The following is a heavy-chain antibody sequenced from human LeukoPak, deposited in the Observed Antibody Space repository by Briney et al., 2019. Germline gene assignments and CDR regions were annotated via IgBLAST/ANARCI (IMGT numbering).Heavy chain of an antibody. J-gene: IGHJ4*02. Sequence: GGSLRLSCAASGFTFSSYWMSWVRQAPGKGLEWVANIKQDGSGKNYVDSVKGRFTISRDNAKNSLFLQMNSLRPEDTAVYYWARDSGRINYWGQGTLVTVSS. D-gene: IGHD6-19*01. CDR2: IKQDGSGK. CDR3: ARDSGRINY. V-gene: IGHV3-7*01. CDR1: GFTFSSYW.